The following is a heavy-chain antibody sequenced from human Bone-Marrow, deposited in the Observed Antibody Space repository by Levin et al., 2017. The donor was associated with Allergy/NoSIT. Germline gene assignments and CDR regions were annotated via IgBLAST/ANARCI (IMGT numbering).Heavy chain of an antibody. V-gene: IGHV4-59*01. Sequence: SQTLSLTCTVSGGSITFYYWSWIRQPPGKGLQWIGYVYHSGITNYNPSLNSRVTISVDKPKNQFSLKVTSVTAADTAVYYCARVSGGDWNPIYHYYFMDVWGEGTSVTVSS. CDR2: VYHSGIT. CDR1: GGSITFYY. CDR3: ARVSGGDWNPIYHYYFMDV. D-gene: IGHD1-1*01. J-gene: IGHJ6*03.